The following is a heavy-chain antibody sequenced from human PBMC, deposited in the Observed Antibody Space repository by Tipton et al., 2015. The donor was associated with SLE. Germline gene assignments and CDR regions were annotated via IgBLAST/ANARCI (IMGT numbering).Heavy chain of an antibody. J-gene: IGHJ4*02. Sequence: TLSLTCAVYGGSFSGYYWSWIRKPPGKGLEWIGEINHSGSTNYNPSLKSRVTISVDTSKNQFSLKLSSVTAADTAVYYCARATYYDFWSGYLFDYWGQGTLVTVTS. CDR2: INHSGST. CDR3: ARATYYDFWSGYLFDY. CDR1: GGSFSGYY. D-gene: IGHD3-3*01. V-gene: IGHV4-34*01.